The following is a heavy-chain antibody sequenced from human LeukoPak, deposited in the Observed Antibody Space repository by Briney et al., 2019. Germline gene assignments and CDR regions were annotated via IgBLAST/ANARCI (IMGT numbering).Heavy chain of an antibody. D-gene: IGHD1-26*01. CDR1: GFTFSSYA. CDR2: ISYDGSNK. CDR3: ARARSYSGSYYDAFDI. Sequence: PGGSLRLSCAASGFTFSSYAMHWVRQAPGKGLEWVAVISYDGSNKYYAASVKGRFTISRDNSKNTLYLQMNSLRAEDTAVYYCARARSYSGSYYDAFDIWGQGTMVTVSS. V-gene: IGHV3-30-3*01. J-gene: IGHJ3*02.